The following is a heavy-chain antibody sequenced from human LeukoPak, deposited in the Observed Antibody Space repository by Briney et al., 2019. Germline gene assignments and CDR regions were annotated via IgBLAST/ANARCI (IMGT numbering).Heavy chain of an antibody. CDR2: ISSSSSYT. D-gene: IGHD3-22*01. CDR1: GFTFSDYY. Sequence: GGSLRLSCAASGFTFSDYYMSWIRQAPGKGLEWASYISSSSSYTNYADSVKGRFTISRDNAKNSLYLQMNSLRDEDTAVYYCARDAYDTSAYYYFDYWGQGTLVTVSS. J-gene: IGHJ4*02. V-gene: IGHV3-11*06. CDR3: ARDAYDTSAYYYFDY.